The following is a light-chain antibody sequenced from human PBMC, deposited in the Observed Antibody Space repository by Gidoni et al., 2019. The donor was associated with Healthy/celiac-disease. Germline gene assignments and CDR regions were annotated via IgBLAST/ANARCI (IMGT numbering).Light chain of an antibody. V-gene: IGKV1-39*01. J-gene: IGKJ1*01. CDR1: QSISSY. Sequence: DIQMTQSPSSLSASVGDRVTITCRASQSISSYLNWYQQKPGKAPKLLIYAATSLQSGVPSRFSGSGSGKDFILTISSLQPEDFATYYCQQGYSTPRAFGQGTKVEIK. CDR2: AAT. CDR3: QQGYSTPRA.